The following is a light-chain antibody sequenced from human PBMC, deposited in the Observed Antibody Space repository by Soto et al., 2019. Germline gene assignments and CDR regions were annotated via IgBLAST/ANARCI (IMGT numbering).Light chain of an antibody. CDR3: QQYGSSPRT. CDR2: GAS. V-gene: IGKV3-20*01. J-gene: IGKJ5*01. CDR1: QSVSNNY. Sequence: EIVLTQSPGTLSLSPGERATLSCRASQSVSNNYLAWYQQKPGQAPKLLIYGASSGATGIPDRFSGSGSGTDFTLTISRLEPGDFAVYYCQQYGSSPRTFGQGTRLEIK.